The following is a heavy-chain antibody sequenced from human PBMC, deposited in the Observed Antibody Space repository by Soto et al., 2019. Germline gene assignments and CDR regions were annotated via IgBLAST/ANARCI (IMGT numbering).Heavy chain of an antibody. CDR1: LSSYS. CDR2: ISVSGGST. Sequence: PGGSLRIACAVSLSSYSMTWVRQAPGKGLEWVAGISVSGGSTNYAVSVKGRFTISRDNDKNTVYLQMNSLRAEDTAVYYCAKGDLFVGGTIYGMDVWGQGTTVTVSS. D-gene: IGHD3-16*01. CDR3: AKGDLFVGGTIYGMDV. V-gene: IGHV3-23*01. J-gene: IGHJ6*02.